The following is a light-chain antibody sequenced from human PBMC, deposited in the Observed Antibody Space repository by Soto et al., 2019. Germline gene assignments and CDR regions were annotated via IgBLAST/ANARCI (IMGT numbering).Light chain of an antibody. V-gene: IGKV3-20*01. Sequence: EIVFTQSPGTLSLSPGERATLSCRASQGVSSSFLAWYQQKPGQAPRLLIYDASSRATGIPDKFSGSGSGIDFTLTINRLEPEDFAVYYCQQYGVSPLTFGQGTRLEN. CDR3: QQYGVSPLT. CDR1: QGVSSSF. CDR2: DAS. J-gene: IGKJ5*01.